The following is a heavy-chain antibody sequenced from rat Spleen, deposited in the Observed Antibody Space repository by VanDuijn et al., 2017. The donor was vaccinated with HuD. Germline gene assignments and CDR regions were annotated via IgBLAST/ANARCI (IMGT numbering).Heavy chain of an antibody. CDR3: TADLLRRGA. J-gene: IGHJ4*01. V-gene: IGHV5-22*01. CDR2: ISYEGSGI. Sequence: EVQLVESGGGLVQPGRSLKLSCAASGFTFDDYGMAWVRQAPTKGLEWVASISYEGSGIYYGDSVKGRFTMSRDNARNTLYLQMNSLRSEDTAMYYCTADLLRRGAWGQGASVTVSS. CDR1: GFTFDDYG. D-gene: IGHD1-11*01.